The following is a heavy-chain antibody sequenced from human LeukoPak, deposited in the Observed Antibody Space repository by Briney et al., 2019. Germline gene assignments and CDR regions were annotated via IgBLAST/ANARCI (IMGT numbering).Heavy chain of an antibody. CDR1: GYTFTSYG. Sequence: ASVKVSCKASGYTFTSYGISWVRQGPGQGLEWMGWISAYNGNTNYAQKLQGRVTMTTDTSTSTAYMELRSLRSDDTAVYYCAAGNYYDSSGYYHLGYFDYWGQGTLVTVSS. D-gene: IGHD3-22*01. CDR3: AAGNYYDSSGYYHLGYFDY. J-gene: IGHJ4*02. V-gene: IGHV1-18*01. CDR2: ISAYNGNT.